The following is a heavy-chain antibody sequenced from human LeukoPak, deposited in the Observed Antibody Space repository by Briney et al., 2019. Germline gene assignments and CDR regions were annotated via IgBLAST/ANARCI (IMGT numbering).Heavy chain of an antibody. D-gene: IGHD5-12*01. Sequence: SETLSLTCTVSGYSISSGYYWGWIRQPPGKGLEWIGSVHHSADTYYNPSLKSRLTISVDTSKNQFSLKLRSVTAADTAVYYCARGQEVVAENYFDYWGQGTLVTVSS. CDR2: VHHSADT. V-gene: IGHV4-38-2*02. J-gene: IGHJ4*02. CDR1: GYSISSGYY. CDR3: ARGQEVVAENYFDY.